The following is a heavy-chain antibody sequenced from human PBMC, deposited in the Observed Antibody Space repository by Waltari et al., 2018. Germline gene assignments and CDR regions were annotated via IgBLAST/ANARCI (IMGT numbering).Heavy chain of an antibody. CDR3: ARDFASTYFFDY. Sequence: QVQLVESGGGVVQPGRSLRLSCEASGFEFRGYVMHVVRQAPGKGLEWVAVIWYDGRYEYYADSVKGRFTISRDNSKDTLYLQMNSLRAEDTAVYYCARDFASTYFFDYWGQGTLVTVSS. CDR1: GFEFRGYV. CDR2: IWYDGRYE. J-gene: IGHJ4*02. V-gene: IGHV3-33*01.